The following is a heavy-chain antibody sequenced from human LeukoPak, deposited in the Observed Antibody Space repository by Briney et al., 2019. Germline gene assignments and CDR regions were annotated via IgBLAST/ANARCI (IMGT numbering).Heavy chain of an antibody. CDR1: GGTFSSYA. V-gene: IGHV1-69*13. Sequence: GASVKVSCKASGGTFSSYAISWVRQAPGQGLEWMGGIIPIFGTANYAQKFQGRVTITADESTSTAYMELSSLRSEDTAVYYCARAPGRLRWYPTTYFDYWGQGTLVTVSS. D-gene: IGHD4-23*01. CDR2: IIPIFGTA. CDR3: ARAPGRLRWYPTTYFDY. J-gene: IGHJ4*02.